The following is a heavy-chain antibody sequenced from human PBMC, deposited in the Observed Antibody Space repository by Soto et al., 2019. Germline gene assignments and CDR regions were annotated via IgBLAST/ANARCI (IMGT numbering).Heavy chain of an antibody. CDR2: IHPGDSDT. D-gene: IGHD4-17*01. CDR3: ARYPTLTDYFFHGMDV. V-gene: IGHV5-51*01. J-gene: IGHJ6*02. CDR1: GYSFTIYW. Sequence: PGESLKISCKGSGYSFTIYWIGWVRQMPGKGLEWMGIIHPGDSDTRYSPSFQGQVTISADRSISTAYLQWSSLKASDTGMYYCARYPTLTDYFFHGMDVWGRGTTVTVSS.